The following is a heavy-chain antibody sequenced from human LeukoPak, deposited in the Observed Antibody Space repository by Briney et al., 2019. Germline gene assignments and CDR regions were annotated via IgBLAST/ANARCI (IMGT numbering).Heavy chain of an antibody. D-gene: IGHD1-26*01. J-gene: IGHJ4*02. CDR2: IIPIFGTA. Sequence: ASVKVSCKASGGTFSSYAINWVRQAPGQGLEWMGGIIPIFGTANYAQKFQGRVTITADESTSTAYMELSSLRSEDTAVYYCARPSGSAGTLLVGPLYYWGQGTLVTVSS. CDR1: GGTFSSYA. CDR3: ARPSGSAGTLLVGPLYY. V-gene: IGHV1-69*13.